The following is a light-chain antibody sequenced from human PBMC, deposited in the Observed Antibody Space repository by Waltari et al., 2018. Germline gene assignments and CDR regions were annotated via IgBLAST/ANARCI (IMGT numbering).Light chain of an antibody. Sequence: EIVLTQSPGTLSLSPGERATLSCRAIQGVGRYLAWYQQKPGQAPRLLIYGASTRATGIPDRFSGSGSGTDFSLTISRLESEDFAVYYCQKYVNLPATFGQGTKVEIK. J-gene: IGKJ1*01. CDR3: QKYVNLPAT. CDR2: GAS. V-gene: IGKV3-20*01. CDR1: QGVGRY.